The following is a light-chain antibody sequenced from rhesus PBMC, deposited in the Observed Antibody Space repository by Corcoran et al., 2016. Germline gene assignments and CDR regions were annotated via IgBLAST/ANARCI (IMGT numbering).Light chain of an antibody. CDR1: KIGRKY. J-gene: IGLJ1*01. Sequence: SYELTQPPSVSAASGQMATITCGGDKIGRKYVHWYQKKPAQAPVQVIYADTKRPSGIPERFLGSHSGSTATLAISGVEPGDEADYYCLVWDSGSYIFGAGTPLTVL. V-gene: IGLV3-25*01. CDR3: LVWDSGSYI. CDR2: ADT.